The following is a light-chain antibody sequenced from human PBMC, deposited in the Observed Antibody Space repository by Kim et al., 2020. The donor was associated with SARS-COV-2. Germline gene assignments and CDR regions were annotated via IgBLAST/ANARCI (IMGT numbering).Light chain of an antibody. V-gene: IGKV1-8*01. Sequence: ASTGDRVHSTWRASQGISSYLAWYQQKPGKAPKLLIYAASTLQSGVPSRFSGSGSGTDFTLTISCLQSEDFATYYCQQYYSYPWTFGQGTKVDIK. CDR3: QQYYSYPWT. J-gene: IGKJ1*01. CDR1: QGISSY. CDR2: AAS.